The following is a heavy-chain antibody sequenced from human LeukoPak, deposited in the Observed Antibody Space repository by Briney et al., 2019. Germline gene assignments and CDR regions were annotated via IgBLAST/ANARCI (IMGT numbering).Heavy chain of an antibody. Sequence: GGSLRLSCTAYGLPFSSYWMSSVRQGPGKGLEWVANITPEGSGKYYVASVKGRFTSSRDNSKNSLYLQMNSLRAEDTAVYYCARDSTPDIVVVVAATPDAFDIWGQGTMVTVSS. J-gene: IGHJ3*02. CDR1: GLPFSSYW. D-gene: IGHD2-15*01. V-gene: IGHV3-7*01. CDR3: ARDSTPDIVVVVAATPDAFDI. CDR2: ITPEGSGK.